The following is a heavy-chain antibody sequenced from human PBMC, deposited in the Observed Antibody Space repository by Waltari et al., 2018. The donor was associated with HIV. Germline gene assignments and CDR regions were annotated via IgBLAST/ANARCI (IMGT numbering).Heavy chain of an antibody. CDR3: AHRLDRTDGPGGSYFDY. CDR1: GFSLSTSGVG. Sequence: QITLKESGPTLVKPTQTLTLTCTFSGFSLSTSGVGVGWIRQPPGKALEWLALIYWDDDKRYSPSLKSRLTITKDTSKNQVVLTMTNMDPVDTATYYCAHRLDRTDGPGGSYFDYWGQGTLVTVSS. D-gene: IGHD3-16*01. J-gene: IGHJ4*02. CDR2: IYWDDDK. V-gene: IGHV2-5*02.